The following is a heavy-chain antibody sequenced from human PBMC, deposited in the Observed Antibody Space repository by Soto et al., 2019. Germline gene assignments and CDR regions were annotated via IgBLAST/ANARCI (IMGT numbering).Heavy chain of an antibody. J-gene: IGHJ4*02. CDR2: ISAYNGNT. CDR3: ARDPISETHDYGDY. CDR1: GYTFTSYG. V-gene: IGHV1-18*01. Sequence: ASVKVSCKASGYTFTSYGISWVRQAPGQGLEWMGWISAYNGNTNYAQKPQGRITLTTETSTSTADLELRSLSSDDAAVYDCARDPISETHDYGDYWGQGTLVTVSS.